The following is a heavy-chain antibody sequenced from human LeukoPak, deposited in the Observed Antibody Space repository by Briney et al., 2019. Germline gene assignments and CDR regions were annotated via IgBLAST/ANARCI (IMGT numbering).Heavy chain of an antibody. V-gene: IGHV3-30*02. D-gene: IGHD3-22*01. Sequence: AGGSLRLSCAASGFPFSSYGMHWVRQAPGKGLEWVAFIRYDGSNKYYADSVKGRFTISRDNSKNTLYLQMNSLRAEDTAVYYCAGALTMIARFDYWGQGTLVTVSS. CDR1: GFPFSSYG. CDR3: AGALTMIARFDY. J-gene: IGHJ4*02. CDR2: IRYDGSNK.